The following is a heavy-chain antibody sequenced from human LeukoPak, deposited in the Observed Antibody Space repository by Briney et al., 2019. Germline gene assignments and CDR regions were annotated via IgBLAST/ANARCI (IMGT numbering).Heavy chain of an antibody. V-gene: IGHV3-23*01. CDR2: ISGSGGST. Sequence: GGSLRLSCAASGFTFSSYAMSWVRQAPGKGLEWVSAISGSGGSTYYADSVKGRFTISRDNSKNTLYLQMNSLRAEDTAVYYCAKRGYDSTSMGYFDYWGQGTLVTVSS. CDR1: GFTFSSYA. J-gene: IGHJ4*02. CDR3: AKRGYDSTSMGYFDY. D-gene: IGHD3-22*01.